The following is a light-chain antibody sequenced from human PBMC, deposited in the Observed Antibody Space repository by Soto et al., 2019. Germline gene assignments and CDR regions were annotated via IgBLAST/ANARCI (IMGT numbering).Light chain of an antibody. CDR2: DAS. CDR1: QSFSSY. J-gene: IGKJ2*01. Sequence: EIVLTRSPATLSLSPGERATLSCRASQSFSSYLAWYQQKPGQAPRLLIYDASNRATGIPARFSGSGSGTDFTLTISSLEPEDFAVYYCQQRSNWLGTFGQGTKLEIK. CDR3: QQRSNWLGT. V-gene: IGKV3-11*01.